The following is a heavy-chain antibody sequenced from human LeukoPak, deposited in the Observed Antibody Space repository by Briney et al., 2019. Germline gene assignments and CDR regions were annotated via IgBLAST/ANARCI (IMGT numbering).Heavy chain of an antibody. CDR1: GYTFTSYY. CDR2: INSSGGST. D-gene: IGHD3-16*01. J-gene: IGHJ6*03. Sequence: ASVKVSCKASGYTFTSYYMHWVRQAPGQGLEWMGIINSSGGSTSYAQKFQGRVTMTRDTSTSTVYMELSSLRSEDTAVYYRAKGGYYYYYMDVWGKGTTVTVSS. CDR3: AKGGYYYYYMDV. V-gene: IGHV1-46*01.